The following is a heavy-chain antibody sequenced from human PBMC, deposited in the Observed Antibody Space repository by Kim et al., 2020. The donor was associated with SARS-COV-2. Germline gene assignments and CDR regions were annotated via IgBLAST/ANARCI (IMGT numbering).Heavy chain of an antibody. Sequence: GGSLRLSCVVSGFTVSGNYMNWVRQAPGKGLEWVSSMYSGGNTYYADSVKGRLTISRDNSKNTLYLQLNSLRAEDTAVYYCARDLGYCNTFNCPRLRTKYYGMDVWGQGTTVTVSS. CDR1: GFTVSGNY. J-gene: IGHJ6*02. CDR2: MYSGGNT. D-gene: IGHD2-2*03. V-gene: IGHV3-53*01. CDR3: ARDLGYCNTFNCPRLRTKYYGMDV.